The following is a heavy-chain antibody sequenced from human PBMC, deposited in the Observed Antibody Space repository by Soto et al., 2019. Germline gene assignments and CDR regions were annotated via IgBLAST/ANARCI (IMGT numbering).Heavy chain of an antibody. Sequence: SETLSLTCSVSGGSVSSDSYYWSWIRQPPGAGLEWIGYIYFSGTTNYNPSLESRISILVDSSKNQFSLKLSSVTAADTAVYYCARSPDSGDVFWSELSWFDPWGQGTLLTVSS. V-gene: IGHV4-61*01. CDR3: ARSPDSGDVFWSELSWFDP. CDR1: GGSVSSDSYY. D-gene: IGHD3-3*01. CDR2: IYFSGTT. J-gene: IGHJ5*02.